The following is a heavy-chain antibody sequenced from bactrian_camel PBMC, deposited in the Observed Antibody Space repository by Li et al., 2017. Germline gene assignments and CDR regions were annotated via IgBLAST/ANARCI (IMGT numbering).Heavy chain of an antibody. D-gene: IGHD3*01. CDR3: ASDPTGFDCYSGSYCRSCN. J-gene: IGHJ4*01. Sequence: HVQLVESGGGSVQEGGSLTLSCEVSQYIYNRYYCMAWFRQIEGEEREGVAAIDTSGRTTYADSVQGRFTISQDSARNTAYLQMNNLQTEDTAVYYCASDPTGFDCYSGSYCRSCNWGQGTQVTVS. V-gene: IGHV3S53*01. CDR2: IDTSGRT. CDR1: QYIYNRYYC.